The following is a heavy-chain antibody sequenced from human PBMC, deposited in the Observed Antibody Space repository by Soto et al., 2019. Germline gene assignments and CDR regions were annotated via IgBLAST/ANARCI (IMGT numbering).Heavy chain of an antibody. Sequence: QVTLKESGPTLVKPRQTLTLTCTFSGFSLFTSGVGVGWIRQPPGKALEWLALIFWDDDKRYSPSLKSRLTITKDTSKHQVVLTMTNMDPVDTATYYCAHNRGYSYGSAFDHWGQGTLVTVSS. CDR3: AHNRGYSYGSAFDH. CDR1: GFSLFTSGVG. CDR2: IFWDDDK. D-gene: IGHD5-18*01. V-gene: IGHV2-5*02. J-gene: IGHJ4*02.